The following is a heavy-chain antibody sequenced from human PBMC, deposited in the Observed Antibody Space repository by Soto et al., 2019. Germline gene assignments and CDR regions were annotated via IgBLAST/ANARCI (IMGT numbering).Heavy chain of an antibody. D-gene: IGHD4-17*01. CDR1: GGSFSSGDYY. Sequence: QVQLQESGPGVVKPSQTLSLTCTVSGGSFSSGDYYWSWVRQPPGKGLEWIGLINSTGSTFNNPSLMCRVSISIDTSKTQFSLKLSSVTAADTAVYYCARIHFGDEPSYYYYGMDVWGQGTTVTFSS. J-gene: IGHJ6*02. CDR3: ARIHFGDEPSYYYYGMDV. V-gene: IGHV4-30-4*01. CDR2: INSTGST.